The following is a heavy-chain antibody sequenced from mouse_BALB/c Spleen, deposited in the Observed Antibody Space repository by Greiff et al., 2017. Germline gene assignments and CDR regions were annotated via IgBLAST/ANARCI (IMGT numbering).Heavy chain of an antibody. V-gene: IGHV5-6-2*01. CDR2: INSNGGST. Sequence: EVQGVESGGGLVKLGGSLKLSCAASGFTFSSYYMSWVRQTPEKRLELVAAINSNGGSTYYPDTVKGRFTISRDNAKNTLYLQMSSLKSEDTALYYCARDRYDGAMDYWGQGTSVTVSS. D-gene: IGHD2-14*01. CDR1: GFTFSSYY. CDR3: ARDRYDGAMDY. J-gene: IGHJ4*01.